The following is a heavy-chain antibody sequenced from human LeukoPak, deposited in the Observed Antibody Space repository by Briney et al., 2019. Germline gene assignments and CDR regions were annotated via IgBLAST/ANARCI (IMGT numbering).Heavy chain of an antibody. J-gene: IGHJ6*03. V-gene: IGHV4-59*01. CDR2: IYYIGST. CDR1: GGSISSYY. Sequence: SETLSLTCTVSGGSISSYYWSWIRQPPGKGLEWIGYIYYIGSTNYNPSLKSRVTISVDTSKNQFSLKLSSVTAADTAVYYCARIGSIFGVEYYYYMDVWGKGTTVTVSS. CDR3: ARIGSIFGVEYYYYMDV. D-gene: IGHD3-3*01.